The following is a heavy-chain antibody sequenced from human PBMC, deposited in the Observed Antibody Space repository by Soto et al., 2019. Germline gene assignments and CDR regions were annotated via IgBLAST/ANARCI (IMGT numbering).Heavy chain of an antibody. V-gene: IGHV2-5*02. J-gene: IGHJ4*02. CDR1: GFSLTTSGVG. CDR2: IYWDDDK. Sequence: QITLNESGPTQVKPRQTLTLTCTFSGFSLTTSGVGVGWIRQSPGKAPEWLALIYWDDDKRYSPSLKSRLTINKDTSKNQVVLTLADLDPADTATYDCAHRVLRTVFGLVTTTAIYFDFWGQGTPVAVSS. D-gene: IGHD3-3*01. CDR3: AHRVLRTVFGLVTTTAIYFDF.